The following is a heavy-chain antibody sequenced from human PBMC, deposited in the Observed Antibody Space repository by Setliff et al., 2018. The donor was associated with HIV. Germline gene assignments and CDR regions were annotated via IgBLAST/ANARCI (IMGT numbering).Heavy chain of an antibody. CDR1: GGSISSGTYY. CDR2: MSHSGST. D-gene: IGHD3-10*01. Sequence: PSETLSLTCSVSGGSISSGTYYWGWIRQPPGKGLEWIGSMSHSGSTLYNPSLKSRVTISVDTSNNHFSLKLRSVTAADTAVYYCASISGSGTGQWDAAFDIWGQGTRVTVSS. J-gene: IGHJ3*02. CDR3: ASISGSGTGQWDAAFDI. V-gene: IGHV4-39*07.